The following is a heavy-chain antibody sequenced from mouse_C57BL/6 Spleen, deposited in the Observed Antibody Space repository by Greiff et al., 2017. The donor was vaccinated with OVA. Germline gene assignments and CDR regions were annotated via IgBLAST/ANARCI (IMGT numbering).Heavy chain of an antibody. D-gene: IGHD2-1*01. CDR2: IYPGSGST. Sequence: QVHVKQPGAELVKPGASVKMSCKASGYTFTSYWITWVKQRPGQGLEWIGDIYPGSGSTNYNEKFKSKATLTVDTSSSTAYMQLSSLTSEDSAVYYCAICYGNSFAYWGQGTLVTVSA. CDR3: AICYGNSFAY. V-gene: IGHV1-55*01. J-gene: IGHJ3*01. CDR1: GYTFTSYW.